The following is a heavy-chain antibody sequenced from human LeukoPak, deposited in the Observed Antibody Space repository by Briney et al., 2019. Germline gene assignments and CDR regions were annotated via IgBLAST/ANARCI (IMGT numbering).Heavy chain of an antibody. CDR1: GYTLTELS. Sequence: ASVKVSCKVSGYTLTELSMHWVRQAPGKGLEWMGGFDPEDGETIYAQKFQGRVTMTEDTSTDTAYMELSSLRSEDTAVYYCATVAVEVTSPPYYYYYMDVSGKGTTVTVFS. J-gene: IGHJ6*03. D-gene: IGHD2-2*01. CDR2: FDPEDGET. V-gene: IGHV1-24*01. CDR3: ATVAVEVTSPPYYYYYMDV.